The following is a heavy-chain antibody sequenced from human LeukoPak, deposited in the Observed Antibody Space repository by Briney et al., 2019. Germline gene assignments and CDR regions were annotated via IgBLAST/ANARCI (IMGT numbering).Heavy chain of an antibody. CDR3: ARGAQTVAAADNWFDP. D-gene: IGHD6-13*01. CDR2: ISGSSSYI. CDR1: GFTFSSYS. Sequence: GGSLRLSCAASGFTFSSYSMNWVRQTPGKGLEWVSSISGSSSYIYYADSVKGRFTISRDNARKSVYLQMNSLRAEDTAVYYCARGAQTVAAADNWFDPWGQGTLVTVSS. V-gene: IGHV3-21*01. J-gene: IGHJ5*02.